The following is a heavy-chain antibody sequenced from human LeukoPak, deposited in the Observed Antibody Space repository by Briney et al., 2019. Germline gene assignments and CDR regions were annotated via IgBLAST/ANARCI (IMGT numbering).Heavy chain of an antibody. CDR3: ARSSRYDIWTGYPY. CDR1: GYTFTGYY. Sequence: ASVKVSCKASGYTFTGYYMHWVRQAPGQGLEWMGWINANSGGTNYAQKFQGRVTMTRDTSISTAYMELSRLRSDDPAVYYCARSSRYDIWTGYPYWGQGTLVTVSP. J-gene: IGHJ4*02. CDR2: INANSGGT. V-gene: IGHV1-2*02. D-gene: IGHD3-9*01.